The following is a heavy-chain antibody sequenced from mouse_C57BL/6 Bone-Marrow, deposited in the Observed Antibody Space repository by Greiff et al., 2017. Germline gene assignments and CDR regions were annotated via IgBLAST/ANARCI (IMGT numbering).Heavy chain of an antibody. CDR3: AISLRLGRGY. CDR1: GYTFTSYW. V-gene: IGHV1-74*01. D-gene: IGHD4-1*01. Sequence: QVQLQQPGPELVKPGASVKVSCKASGYTFTSYWMHLVQQRPGPGLEWIGRINPSDSDTNYNQKFKGKATLTVDKSSSTAYMQLSSLTAEDSAVYYCAISLRLGRGYWGQGTTLTGSS. J-gene: IGHJ2*01. CDR2: INPSDSDT.